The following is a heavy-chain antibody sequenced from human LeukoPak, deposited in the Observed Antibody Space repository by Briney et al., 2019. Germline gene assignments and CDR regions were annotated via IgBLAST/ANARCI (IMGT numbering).Heavy chain of an antibody. CDR1: GFTFSSYG. CDR2: ISGSGGST. CDR3: AKTYVWYYFDY. Sequence: GGSLRLSCAASGFTFSSYGMSWVRQAPGKGLEWVSTISGSGGSTYYADSVKGRFTISRDNSKNTLYLQMNSLGAEDTAVYYCAKTYVWYYFDYWGQGILVTVSS. J-gene: IGHJ4*02. D-gene: IGHD3-16*01. V-gene: IGHV3-23*01.